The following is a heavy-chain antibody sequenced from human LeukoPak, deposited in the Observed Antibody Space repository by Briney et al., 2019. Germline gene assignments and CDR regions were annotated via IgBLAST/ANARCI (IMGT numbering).Heavy chain of an antibody. Sequence: GGSLRLSCAASRFTFGIYWMSWVRQAPGKALEWVANINQDGSGTYYVDSVEGRFTISRDNTKNSLYLQMNSLRAEDTARYYCARSASTGTVDYWGQGTLVTVSS. CDR2: INQDGSGT. CDR1: RFTFGIYW. J-gene: IGHJ4*02. D-gene: IGHD6-13*01. CDR3: ARSASTGTVDY. V-gene: IGHV3-7*01.